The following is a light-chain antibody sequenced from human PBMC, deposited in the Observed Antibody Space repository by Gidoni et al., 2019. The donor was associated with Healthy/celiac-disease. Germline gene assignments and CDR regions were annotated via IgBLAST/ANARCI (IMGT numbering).Light chain of an antibody. V-gene: IGKV3-15*01. Sequence: EIVMTQSPATLSVSPGERATLSCRASQRVSRNLAWYQQKPGQAPRLLIYGTSTRATGIPAKFSARESGTEFTLTIGSLQSEDFAVYYCQQYSNWPPWTFGQGTKVEIK. CDR1: QRVSRN. J-gene: IGKJ1*01. CDR3: QQYSNWPPWT. CDR2: GTS.